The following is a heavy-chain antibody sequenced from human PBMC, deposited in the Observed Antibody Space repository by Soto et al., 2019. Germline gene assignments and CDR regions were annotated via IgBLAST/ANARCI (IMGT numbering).Heavy chain of an antibody. CDR3: AREWVVVVSPYYYYGMDV. J-gene: IGHJ6*02. CDR2: IIPIFGTA. Sequence: QVQLVQSGAEVKKPGSSVKVSCKASGGTFSSYAISWVRQAPGQGLEWMGGIIPIFGTANYAQKFQGRVTITADESTSTAYMELSSLTSEDTSVYYCAREWVVVVSPYYYYGMDVWGQGTTVTVSS. CDR1: GGTFSSYA. D-gene: IGHD2-15*01. V-gene: IGHV1-69*01.